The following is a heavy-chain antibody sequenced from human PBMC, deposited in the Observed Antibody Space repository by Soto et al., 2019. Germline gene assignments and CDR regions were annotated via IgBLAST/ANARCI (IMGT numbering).Heavy chain of an antibody. CDR2: IKQDGSEK. CDR1: GFTYSSYW. J-gene: IGHJ6*02. CDR3: ARGDEPNYYGMDV. V-gene: IGHV3-7*03. Sequence: EVQLVESGGGLVQPGGSLRLSCAASGFTYSSYWMSWVRQAPGKGLEWVANIKQDGSEKYYVDSVKGRFTISRDNAKNSLYLQMNSLRAEDTAVYYCARGDEPNYYGMDVWGQGTTVTVSS. D-gene: IGHD2-21*02.